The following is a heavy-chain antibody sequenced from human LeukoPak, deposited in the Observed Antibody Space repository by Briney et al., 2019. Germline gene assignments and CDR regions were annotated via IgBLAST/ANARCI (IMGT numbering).Heavy chain of an antibody. CDR3: ARAPSEIGGYYPEYFRH. V-gene: IGHV3-74*01. J-gene: IGHJ1*01. CDR2: IKSDGRT. CDR1: GFTFSNYW. D-gene: IGHD3-22*01. Sequence: PEGSLRLSCAAAGFTFSNYWMHWVRQAPGKGLVWVSRIKSDGRTNYADSVKGRFTISRDNAKNTVSLQMNSLRAEDTGVYYCARAPSEIGGYYPEYFRHWGQGTLVTVSS.